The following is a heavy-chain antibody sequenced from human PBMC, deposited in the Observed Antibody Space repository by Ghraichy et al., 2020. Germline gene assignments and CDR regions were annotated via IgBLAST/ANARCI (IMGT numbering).Heavy chain of an antibody. V-gene: IGHV4-59*01. CDR3: ARGTIFGVVTN. D-gene: IGHD3-3*01. CDR2: IYYSGST. J-gene: IGHJ4*02. Sequence: SETLSLTCTVSGGSINNYYWSWIRQPPWKGLDWIGNIYYSGSTNYNPSLKSRISISVDTSRTQFSLKLSSVTDADTAVYYCARGTIFGVVTNWGQGTLVTVSS. CDR1: GGSINNYY.